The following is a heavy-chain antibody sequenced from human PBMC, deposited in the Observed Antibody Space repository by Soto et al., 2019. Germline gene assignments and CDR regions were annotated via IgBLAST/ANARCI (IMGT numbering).Heavy chain of an antibody. CDR1: GGSISSGGYY. Sequence: SETLSLTCTVSGGSISSGGYYWSWIRQHPGKGLEWIGYIYYSGSTYYNPSLKSRVTISVDTSKNQFSLKLSSVTAADTAVYYCARDRGEQIALPRRAYYYYGMDVWGQGTTVTVPS. CDR2: IYYSGST. CDR3: ARDRGEQIALPRRAYYYYGMDV. D-gene: IGHD3-16*01. V-gene: IGHV4-31*03. J-gene: IGHJ6*02.